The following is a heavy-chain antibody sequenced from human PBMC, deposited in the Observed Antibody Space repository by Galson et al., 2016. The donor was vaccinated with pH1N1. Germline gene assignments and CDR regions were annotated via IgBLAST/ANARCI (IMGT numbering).Heavy chain of an antibody. CDR2: ISNSGSYI. V-gene: IGHV3-21*05. J-gene: IGHJ6*02. Sequence: SLRLSCAASGFTFFSGYSMNWVRQAPGKGLEWVSLISNSGSYIYYAESVKGRFTISRDNDKKSLYLEMNRLRAEDTAVYYCARDSGRPRNYGMDGWGQGTTVTVSS. CDR1: GFTFFSGYS. D-gene: IGHD1-26*01. CDR3: ARDSGRPRNYGMDG.